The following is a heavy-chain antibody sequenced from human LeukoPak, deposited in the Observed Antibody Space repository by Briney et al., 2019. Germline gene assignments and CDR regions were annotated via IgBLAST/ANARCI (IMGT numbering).Heavy chain of an antibody. CDR1: GSTFSRYA. V-gene: IGHV3-64D*06. J-gene: IGHJ4*02. Sequence: GGSLRLSCSASGSTFSRYAMHWVRQAPGKGLGYVSAISSNGGSTYYADSVKGRFTISRDNSRNTLHLQMSSLRVEDTAVYYCVKDSSSGSYFDYWGQGTLVTVSS. CDR2: ISSNGGST. D-gene: IGHD3-10*01. CDR3: VKDSSSGSYFDY.